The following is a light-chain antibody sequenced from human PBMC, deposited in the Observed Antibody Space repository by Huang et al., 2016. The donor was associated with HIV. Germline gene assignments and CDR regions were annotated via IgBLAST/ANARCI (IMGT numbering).Light chain of an antibody. J-gene: IGKJ4*01. CDR1: QSVSHY. CDR2: GAS. CDR3: QESDTWPRLT. V-gene: IGKV3-11*01. Sequence: IVLTQTPASLSLSVGERATLSCRASQSVSHYWAWYQHKPGQPPRLLIYGASRRATDIPARFNGSGSGTDFTLTISSLEAEDSALYYCQESDTWPRLTLGGGTKVEIK.